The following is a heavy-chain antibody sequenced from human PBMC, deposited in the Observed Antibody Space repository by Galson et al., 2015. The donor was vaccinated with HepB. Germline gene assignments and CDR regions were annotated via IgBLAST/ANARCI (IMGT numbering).Heavy chain of an antibody. CDR2: FIPLFGTG. D-gene: IGHD6-19*01. CDR3: ARGGALGGTVAGRGRYFDL. J-gene: IGHJ4*01. Sequence: SVKVSCKASGGTFRNYTINWVRQTPGQGLEWMGGFIPLFGTGTYAQTLQGRLTITADGSTNTAYMEMRSLRSDDTAVYYCARGGALGGTVAGRGRYFDLWGQGTLVTVSS. V-gene: IGHV1-69*13. CDR1: GGTFRNYT.